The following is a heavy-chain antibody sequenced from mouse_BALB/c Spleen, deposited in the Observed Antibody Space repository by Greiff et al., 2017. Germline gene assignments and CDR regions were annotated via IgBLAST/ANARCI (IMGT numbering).Heavy chain of an antibody. CDR1: GFTFSSFG. J-gene: IGHJ1*01. Sequence: EVKLMESGGGLVQPGGSRKLSCAASGFTFSSFGMHWVRQAPEKGLEWVAYISSGSSTIYYADTVKGRFTISRDNPKNTLFLQMTSLRSEDTAMYYCARDGTRWYFDVWGAGTTVTVSS. CDR2: ISSGSSTI. CDR3: ARDGTRWYFDV. V-gene: IGHV5-17*02. D-gene: IGHD4-1*01.